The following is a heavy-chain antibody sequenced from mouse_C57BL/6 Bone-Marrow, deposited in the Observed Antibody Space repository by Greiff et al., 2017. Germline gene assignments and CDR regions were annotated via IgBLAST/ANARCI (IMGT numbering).Heavy chain of an antibody. D-gene: IGHD1-1*01. CDR3: ERGAITTVPYYYAMDY. V-gene: IGHV5-4*03. CDR1: GFTFSSYA. J-gene: IGHJ4*01. Sequence: EVNVVESGGGLVKPGGSLKLSCAASGFTFSSYAMPWVRQTPEQRLEWVATISDGGSYTYYPDNVKGRFTISRDNAKNNLYLQLSHLKSEDTAMYSCERGAITTVPYYYAMDYWGQGTSVTVTS. CDR2: ISDGGSYT.